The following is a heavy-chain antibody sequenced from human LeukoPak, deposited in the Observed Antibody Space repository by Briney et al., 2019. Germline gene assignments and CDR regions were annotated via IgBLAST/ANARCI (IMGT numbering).Heavy chain of an antibody. CDR3: ARGRIVARPDWFDP. Sequence: PGASVKVSCKASGYTFTSYAMHWVRQAPGQRLEWMGWINAGNGNTKYSQKFQGRVTITRDTSASTAYMELSSLRSEDTAVYYCARGRIVARPDWFDPWGQGTLVTVSS. CDR1: GYTFTSYA. J-gene: IGHJ5*02. V-gene: IGHV1-3*01. CDR2: INAGNGNT. D-gene: IGHD6-6*01.